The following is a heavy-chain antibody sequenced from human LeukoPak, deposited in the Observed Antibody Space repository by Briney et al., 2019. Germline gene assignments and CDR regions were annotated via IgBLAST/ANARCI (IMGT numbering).Heavy chain of an antibody. CDR2: ISYDGSNK. D-gene: IGHD3-10*01. J-gene: IGHJ6*02. CDR3: ARDLPITMVRGVTFYYYYGMDV. V-gene: IGHV3-30-3*01. Sequence: GGSLRLSCAASGFTFSSYAMHWVRQAPGKGLEWVAVISYDGSNKYYADSVKGRFTISRDNSKNTLYLQMNSLRAEDTAVYYCARDLPITMVRGVTFYYYYGMDVWGQETTVTVSS. CDR1: GFTFSSYA.